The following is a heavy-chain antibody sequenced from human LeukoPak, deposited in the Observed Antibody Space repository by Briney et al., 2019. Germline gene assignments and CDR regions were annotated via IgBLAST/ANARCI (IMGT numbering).Heavy chain of an antibody. Sequence: ASVKVSCKASGYTFTGYYMHWVRQAPGQGLEWMGWINPNSGGTNYAQKFQGRVTMTRDTSISTAYMELSRLRSDDTAVYYCAGTYHYDSSGGYWGQGTLVTVSS. J-gene: IGHJ4*02. CDR3: AGTYHYDSSGGY. V-gene: IGHV1-2*02. CDR1: GYTFTGYY. CDR2: INPNSGGT. D-gene: IGHD3-22*01.